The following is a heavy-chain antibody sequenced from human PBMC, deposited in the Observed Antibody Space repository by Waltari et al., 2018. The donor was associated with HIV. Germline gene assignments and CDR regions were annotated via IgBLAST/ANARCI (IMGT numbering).Heavy chain of an antibody. V-gene: IGHV1-69*19. J-gene: IGHJ3*01. D-gene: IGHD1-26*01. CDR3: AKSDFTELVRGQKAFDV. Sequence: QAQLVQSGAETKKPGSSVTVSCQASGGALDTFAFTWVRQAPGQGRGWLGGTARFFGVIYAQDLNGGVTITSNPSTRTVFLELGGLRPDDTAVYFCAKSDFTELVRGQKAFDVWGQGT. CDR1: GGALDTFA. CDR2: TARFFGV.